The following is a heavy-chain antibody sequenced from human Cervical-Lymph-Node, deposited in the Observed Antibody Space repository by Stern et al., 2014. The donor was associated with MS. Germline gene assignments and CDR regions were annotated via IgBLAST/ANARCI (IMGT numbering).Heavy chain of an antibody. Sequence: QDQLVQSGAELKKPGASVKVSCKASGYTFTNYAIHWVRQAPGQGLEWMGGLIAGNGPTMYSRASQDRINMPRDTSASTAYMELSGLRSGDPAVYYCPTNYHYGGQGTLVTVSS. CDR2: LIAGNGPT. CDR1: GYTFTNYA. V-gene: IGHV1-3*01. J-gene: IGHJ4*02. D-gene: IGHD3-10*01. CDR3: PTNYHY.